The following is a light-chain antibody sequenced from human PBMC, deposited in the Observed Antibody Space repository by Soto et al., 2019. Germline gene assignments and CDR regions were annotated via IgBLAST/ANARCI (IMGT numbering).Light chain of an antibody. J-gene: IGLJ2*01. V-gene: IGLV2-14*01. CDR3: SSYTSSSPLVV. CDR1: SSDVSGYNY. Sequence: QSALTQPASVSGSPGQSITISCTGTSSDVSGYNYVSWYQQHPGKAPKLMIYDVSNRPSGVSNRFSGSKSGNTASLTISGLQAEDEADYYFSSYTSSSPLVVFGGGTKLTVL. CDR2: DVS.